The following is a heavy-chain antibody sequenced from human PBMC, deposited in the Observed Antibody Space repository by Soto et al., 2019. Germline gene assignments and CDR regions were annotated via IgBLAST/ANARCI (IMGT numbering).Heavy chain of an antibody. CDR3: ARDCGGDCIYYYGMDV. D-gene: IGHD2-21*02. CDR1: GGTFSSYA. V-gene: IGHV1-18*01. J-gene: IGHJ6*02. CDR2: ISAYNSNT. Sequence: ASVKVSCKASGGTFSSYAISWVRQAPGQGLEWMGWISAYNSNTNYAQKLQGRVTMTTDTSTSTAYMERRSLRSDDTAVYYCARDCGGDCIYYYGMDVWGQGTTVTVSS.